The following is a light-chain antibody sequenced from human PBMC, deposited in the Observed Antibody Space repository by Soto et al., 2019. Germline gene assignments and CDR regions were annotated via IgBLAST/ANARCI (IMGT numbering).Light chain of an antibody. CDR1: QGISSY. Sequence: IQLTQSPSSLSASVGERVTITCGASQGISSYLAWYQQKPGKAPKLLIYAASTLQSGVPSRFSGSGSGTDFTLTISSLQPEDFAPHYCQQLNSYPWTFGQGTKVEIK. V-gene: IGKV1-9*01. CDR3: QQLNSYPWT. CDR2: AAS. J-gene: IGKJ1*01.